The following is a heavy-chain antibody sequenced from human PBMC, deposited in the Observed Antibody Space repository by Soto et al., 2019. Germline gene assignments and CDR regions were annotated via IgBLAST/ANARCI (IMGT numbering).Heavy chain of an antibody. CDR2: FDPEDGET. Sequence: APVRVSCKVSGYTLTELSLHWVRQAPGKGLEWMGGFDPEDGETIYAQKFQGRVTMTEDTSTDTAYMELSSLRSEDTAVYYCETTSVLVATWRFNTGASVIWDKRTMVTVSS. D-gene: IGHD3-10*01. CDR1: GYTLTELS. V-gene: IGHV1-24*01. J-gene: IGHJ3*02. CDR3: ETTSVLVATWRFNTGASVI.